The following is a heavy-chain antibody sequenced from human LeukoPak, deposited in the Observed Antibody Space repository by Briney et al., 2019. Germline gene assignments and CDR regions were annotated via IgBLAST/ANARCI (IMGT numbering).Heavy chain of an antibody. CDR3: ARGSYYYDSSGYYYRGDAFGI. Sequence: SETLSLTCSVYGGSLSGYYWSWIRQPPGKGLEWIGEINHSGSTNYNPSLKSRVTISVDTSKNQFSLKLSSVTAADTAVYYCARGSYYYDSSGYYYRGDAFGIWGQGTMVTVSS. CDR2: INHSGST. D-gene: IGHD3-22*01. J-gene: IGHJ3*02. V-gene: IGHV4-34*01. CDR1: GGSLSGYY.